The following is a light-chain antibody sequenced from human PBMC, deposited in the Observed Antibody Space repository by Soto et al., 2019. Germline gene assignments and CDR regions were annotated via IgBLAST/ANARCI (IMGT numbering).Light chain of an antibody. CDR3: SSYTSSSTGV. V-gene: IGLV2-14*01. CDR1: SSDVGGYNY. J-gene: IGLJ1*01. CDR2: DVS. Sequence: QSALTQPASVSVSPGQSITISCTGTSSDVGGYNYVSWYQQHPGKAPKLMIYDVSNRPSGVSNRFSGSKSGNTASLTISGRQAEDEADYYCSSYTSSSTGVFGTGTKLTVL.